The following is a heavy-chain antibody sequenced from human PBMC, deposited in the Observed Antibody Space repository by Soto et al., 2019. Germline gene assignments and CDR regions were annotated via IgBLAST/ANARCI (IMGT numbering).Heavy chain of an antibody. CDR1: GYSFTSYW. J-gene: IGHJ6*02. CDR3: ARNDKGDWNYVDYYYYGMDV. Sequence: PGESLKISCKGSGYSFTSYWIGWVRQMPGKGLEWMGIIYPGNSDTRNSPSFQGQVTISADKSISTAYLKWSSLKASDTAMYYFARNDKGDWNYVDYYYYGMDVWGQGTTVTVSS. V-gene: IGHV5-51*01. CDR2: IYPGNSDT. D-gene: IGHD1-7*01.